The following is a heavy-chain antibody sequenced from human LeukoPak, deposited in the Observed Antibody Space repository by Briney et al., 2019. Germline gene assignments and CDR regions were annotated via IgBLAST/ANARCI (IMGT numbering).Heavy chain of an antibody. V-gene: IGHV3-21*01. D-gene: IGHD6-13*01. CDR1: GFTFSSHS. CDR2: ISSSSSDI. Sequence: PGGSLRLSCAASGFTFSSHSMAWVRQAPGRGLEWVSSISSSSSDIYYADSVKGRFTISRDNAKNSLLLQMNSLRDEDTAVYYCVRCLYSSSWYKPNDYWGQGTLVTVSP. J-gene: IGHJ4*02. CDR3: VRCLYSSSWYKPNDY.